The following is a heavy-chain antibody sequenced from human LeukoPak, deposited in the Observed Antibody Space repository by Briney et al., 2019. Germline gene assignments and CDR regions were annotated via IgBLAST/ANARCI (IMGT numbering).Heavy chain of an antibody. Sequence: GGSLRLSCADSGFTFSSYAMSWVRQAPGKGLEWVSVIYSGGSTYYADSVKGRFTISRDNSKNTLYLQMNSLRAEDTAVYYCARGYYGSGSYYWGQGTLVTVSS. V-gene: IGHV3-66*01. D-gene: IGHD3-10*01. CDR3: ARGYYGSGSYY. J-gene: IGHJ4*02. CDR2: IYSGGST. CDR1: GFTFSSYA.